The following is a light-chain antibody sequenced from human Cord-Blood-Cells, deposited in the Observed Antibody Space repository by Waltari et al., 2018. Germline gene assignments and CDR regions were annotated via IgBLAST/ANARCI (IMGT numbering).Light chain of an antibody. CDR2: DVS. V-gene: IGLV2-14*03. J-gene: IGLJ3*02. CDR3: SSYTSSSTWV. Sequence: QSALTQPASVSGSPAQSIPISCTATSSDVGGYNYVSWYQQHPGKAPKLMIYDVSNRPSGVSNRFSGAKSGNTASLTISGLQAEDEADYYCSSYTSSSTWVFGGGTKLTVL. CDR1: SSDVGGYNY.